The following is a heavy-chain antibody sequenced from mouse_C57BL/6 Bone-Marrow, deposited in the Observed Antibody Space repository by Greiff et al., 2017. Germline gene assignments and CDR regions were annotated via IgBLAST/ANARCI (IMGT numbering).Heavy chain of an antibody. V-gene: IGHV2-2*01. CDR1: GFSLTSYG. Sequence: VQLQESGPGLVQPSQSLSITCTVSGFSLTSYGVHWVRQSPGKGLEWLGVIWSGGSTDYNAAFISRLSISKDNAKSQVCFKMNSLQADDTAIYYCARTPYSNFPYYAMDYWGQGTSVTVSS. J-gene: IGHJ4*01. CDR3: ARTPYSNFPYYAMDY. CDR2: IWSGGST. D-gene: IGHD2-5*01.